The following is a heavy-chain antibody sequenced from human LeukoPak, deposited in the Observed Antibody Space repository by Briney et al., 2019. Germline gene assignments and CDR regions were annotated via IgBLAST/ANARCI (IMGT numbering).Heavy chain of an antibody. CDR3: AKDRSSGWYLYYFDY. CDR1: GFTFSSYG. Sequence: GGSLRLSCAASGFTFSSYGMHWVRQAPGKGLEWVAVISYDGSNKYYADSVKGRFTISRDNSKNTLYLQMNSLRAEDTAVYYCAKDRSSGWYLYYFDYWGQGTLVTVSS. V-gene: IGHV3-30*18. J-gene: IGHJ4*02. D-gene: IGHD6-19*01. CDR2: ISYDGSNK.